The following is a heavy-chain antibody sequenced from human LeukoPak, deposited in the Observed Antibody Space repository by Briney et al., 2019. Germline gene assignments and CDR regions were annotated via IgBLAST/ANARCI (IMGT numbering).Heavy chain of an antibody. D-gene: IGHD3-22*01. Sequence: GGSLRLSCAASGFTFSSYAMSWVRQAPGKGLEWVSAISGSDGSTYYADSVKGRFTISRDNSKNTLYLQMNSLRAEDTAVYYCAAAAPTYVIVVVTYFDYWGQGTLVTVSS. J-gene: IGHJ4*02. V-gene: IGHV3-23*01. CDR3: AAAAPTYVIVVVTYFDY. CDR2: ISGSDGST. CDR1: GFTFSSYA.